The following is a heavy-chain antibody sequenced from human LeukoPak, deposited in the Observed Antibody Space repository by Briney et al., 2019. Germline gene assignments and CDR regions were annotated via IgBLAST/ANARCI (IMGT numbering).Heavy chain of an antibody. D-gene: IGHD3-10*02. CDR3: AREATMIGAFDI. V-gene: IGHV1-18*01. Sequence: ASVKVSCKASGYTFTSYGISWVRQAPGQGLEWKGRISAYNGNTNYAQKLQGRVTMTTDTSTSTAYMELRSLRSDDTAVYYCAREATMIGAFDIWGQGTMVTVSS. CDR2: ISAYNGNT. J-gene: IGHJ3*02. CDR1: GYTFTSYG.